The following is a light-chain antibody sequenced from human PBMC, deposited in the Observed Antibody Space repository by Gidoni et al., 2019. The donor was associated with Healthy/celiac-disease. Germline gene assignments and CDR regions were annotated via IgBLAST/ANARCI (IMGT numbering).Light chain of an antibody. CDR3: QQYGSSPRT. Sequence: ELVFPQSPGTQYLPPGERATISCRASQSVSSSYLAWYQQKPGQAPRLLIYGASSRATGIPDRFSGSRSGTDFTLTISRLEPEDFAVYYCQQYGSSPRTFGQGTKVEIK. CDR2: GAS. CDR1: QSVSSSY. V-gene: IGKV3-20*01. J-gene: IGKJ1*01.